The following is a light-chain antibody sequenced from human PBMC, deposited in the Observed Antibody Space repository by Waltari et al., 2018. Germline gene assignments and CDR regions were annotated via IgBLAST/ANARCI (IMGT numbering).Light chain of an antibody. V-gene: IGLV2-14*03. CDR3: SSYTSSSRYV. CDR1: SSDVGGYNY. CDR2: DVS. Sequence: QSALTQHASVSGSPGQSITISCTGTSSDVGGYNYVSWYQQHPGKAPKLMIYDVSNRPSGVSNRFSGSKSGNTASLTISGLQAEDEADYYCSSYTSSSRYVFGTGTKVTVL. J-gene: IGLJ1*01.